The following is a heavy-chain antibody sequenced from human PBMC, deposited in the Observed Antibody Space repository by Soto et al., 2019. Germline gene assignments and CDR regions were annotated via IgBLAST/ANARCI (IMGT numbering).Heavy chain of an antibody. CDR1: GGSINSGTFY. CDR2: IYKTGTT. V-gene: IGHV4-31*03. Sequence: QVQLQESGPGLVKPSQTLSLTCTVSGGSINSGTFYWTWIRQPPGKGLEWIGYIYKTGTTYFHPSLRSRVTMSLDTSKNQVSLNVTSVTAADTAVYYCARDDFTGLHFWGQGSLVTVSS. J-gene: IGHJ4*02. D-gene: IGHD3-9*01. CDR3: ARDDFTGLHF.